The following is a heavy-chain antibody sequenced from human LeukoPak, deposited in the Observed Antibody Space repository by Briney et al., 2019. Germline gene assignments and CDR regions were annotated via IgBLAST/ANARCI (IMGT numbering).Heavy chain of an antibody. CDR2: MYYSGTI. CDR3: ARAWATDYFDY. CDR1: GGSVSSGSYY. Sequence: SETLSLTCTVSGGSVSSGSYYWSWIRQPPGKGLEWIGYMYYSGTIKYNPSLKSRVTISVDTSKNQFSLKLSSVTAADTAMYYCARAWATDYFDYWGQGTLVTVSS. V-gene: IGHV4-61*01. J-gene: IGHJ4*02.